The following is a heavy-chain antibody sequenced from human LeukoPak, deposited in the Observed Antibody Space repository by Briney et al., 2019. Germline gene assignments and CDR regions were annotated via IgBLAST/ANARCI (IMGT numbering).Heavy chain of an antibody. CDR1: GGSISSSSYY. J-gene: IGHJ4*02. D-gene: IGHD3-10*01. CDR3: ARDQTYSGSGIYTYFDY. V-gene: IGHV4-61*01. Sequence: SETLSLTCTVSGGSISSSSYYWSWIRQPPGKGLEWIGYIYYSGSTNYNPSLKSRVTISVDTSKNQFSLKLSSVTAADTAVYYCARDQTYSGSGIYTYFDYWGQGILVTVSS. CDR2: IYYSGST.